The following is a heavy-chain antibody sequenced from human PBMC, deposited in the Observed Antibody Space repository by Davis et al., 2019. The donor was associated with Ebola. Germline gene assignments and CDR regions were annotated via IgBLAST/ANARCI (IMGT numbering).Heavy chain of an antibody. D-gene: IGHD6-19*01. CDR3: AKRPRKQLLVPYFDY. CDR2: ISGSCVIT. V-gene: IGHV3-23*01. J-gene: IGHJ4*02. Sequence: GESLKISCAASGFTFSTYAMSWVRQAPGKGLEWVSAISGSCVITHYADSVKGRFTISRDNSKNTLYLQVNSLRAEEPAVFYCAKRPRKQLLVPYFDYWGQGTLVTVSS. CDR1: GFTFSTYA.